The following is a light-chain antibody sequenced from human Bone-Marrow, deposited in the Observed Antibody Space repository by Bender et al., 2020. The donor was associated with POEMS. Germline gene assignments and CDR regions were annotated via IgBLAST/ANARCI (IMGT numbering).Light chain of an antibody. CDR3: AVWDDSLNGWV. V-gene: IGLV1-44*01. CDR1: SSNIGAHA. CDR2: SSQ. Sequence: QSVLTQPPSASGTPGQRVTISCSGGSSNIGAHAVNWYQHLPGTAPKLHIYSSQRRPPEVPDPFSGSRSGPSASLAISGLQSEDEADYYCAVWDDSLNGWVCGGGTKVTVL. J-gene: IGLJ3*02.